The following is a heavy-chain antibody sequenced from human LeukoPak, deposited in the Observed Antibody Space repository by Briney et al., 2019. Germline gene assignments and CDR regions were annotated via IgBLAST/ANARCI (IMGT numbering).Heavy chain of an antibody. CDR2: ISSSSSTI. Sequence: GGSLRLSCAASGLTFNSYEMHGVRQAPGKGLEWVSYISSSSSTIYYADSVKGRFTISRDNAKNSLYLQMNSLRDEDTAVYYCARGALRGALNWLDPWGQGTLVTVSS. J-gene: IGHJ5*02. CDR1: GLTFNSYE. CDR3: ARGALRGALNWLDP. V-gene: IGHV3-48*02. D-gene: IGHD1-26*01.